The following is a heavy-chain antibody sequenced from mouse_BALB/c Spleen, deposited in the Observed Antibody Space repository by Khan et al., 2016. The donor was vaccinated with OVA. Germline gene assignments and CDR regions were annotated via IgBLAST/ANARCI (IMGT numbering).Heavy chain of an antibody. CDR1: GFTIKDYY. CDR2: IQPANGNT. J-gene: IGHJ1*01. V-gene: IGHV14-3*02. CDR3: TLPSSDPRNFDV. Sequence: VQLKESGAELVKPGASVKLSCTASGFTIKDYYIHWVKQRPEQGLEWIGRIQPANGNTKYDPKFQGKATITADTSSNTAFLQVSSLTSEDSAVYCCTLPSSDPRNFDVWGAVTTVTVSS.